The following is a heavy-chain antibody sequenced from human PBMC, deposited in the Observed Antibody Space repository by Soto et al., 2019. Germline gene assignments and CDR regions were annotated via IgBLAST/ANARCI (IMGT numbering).Heavy chain of an antibody. CDR1: GFTFSSYS. V-gene: IGHV3-21*01. Sequence: EVQLVESGGGLVKPGGSLRLSCAASGFTFSSYSMNWVRQAPGKGLEWVSSISSSSSYIYYADSVKGRFTISRDNAKNSLYLQMNRLRAEDTAVYYCARDYYYDFEILNWFDPWGQGTLVTVSS. CDR2: ISSSSSYI. J-gene: IGHJ5*02. CDR3: ARDYYYDFEILNWFDP. D-gene: IGHD3-3*01.